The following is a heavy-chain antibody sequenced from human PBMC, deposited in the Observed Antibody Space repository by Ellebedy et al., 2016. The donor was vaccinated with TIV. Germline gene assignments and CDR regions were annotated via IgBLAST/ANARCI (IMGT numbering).Heavy chain of an antibody. V-gene: IGHV4-34*01. D-gene: IGHD3-16*02. CDR3: ARGGYYDYVWGSYRYRLGAFDI. CDR2: INHSGST. Sequence: MPSETLSLTCAVYGGSFSGYYWSWIRQPPGKGLEWIGEINHSGSTNYNPSLKSRVTVSVDTSKNQFSLKLSSVTAADTAVYYCARGGYYDYVWGSYRYRLGAFDIWGQGTMVTVSS. CDR1: GGSFSGYY. J-gene: IGHJ3*02.